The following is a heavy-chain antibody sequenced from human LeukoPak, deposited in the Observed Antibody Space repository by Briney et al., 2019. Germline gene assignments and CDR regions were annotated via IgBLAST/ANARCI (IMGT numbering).Heavy chain of an antibody. D-gene: IGHD1-1*01. CDR3: ARVSWFPGTSYYYMDV. CDR1: GGTFSSYA. Sequence: ASVKVSCKASGGTFSSYAISWVRQAPGQGLEWMGGTIPIFGTAHYAQKFQGRVTITADESTSTAYMELSSLKSEDTAVYYCARVSWFPGTSYYYMDVWGKGTTVTISS. V-gene: IGHV1-69*13. CDR2: TIPIFGTA. J-gene: IGHJ6*03.